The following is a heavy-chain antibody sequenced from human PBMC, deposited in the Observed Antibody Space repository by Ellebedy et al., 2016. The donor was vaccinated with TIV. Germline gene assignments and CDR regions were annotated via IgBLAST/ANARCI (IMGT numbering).Heavy chain of an antibody. CDR1: GGSISSSSYY. CDR3: ASHMVRESTWFDP. D-gene: IGHD3-10*01. J-gene: IGHJ5*02. V-gene: IGHV4-39*01. CDR2: IYYSGST. Sequence: MPSETLSLTCTLSGGSISSSSYYWGWIRQPQGKGLEWIGSIYYSGSTYYNPSLKSRVTISVYTSKNQFSLKLSSVTAADTAVYYCASHMVRESTWFDPWGQGTLVPVSS.